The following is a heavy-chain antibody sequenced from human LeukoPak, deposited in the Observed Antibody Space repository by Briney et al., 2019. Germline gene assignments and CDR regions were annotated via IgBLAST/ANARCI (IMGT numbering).Heavy chain of an antibody. D-gene: IGHD6-13*01. V-gene: IGHV3-30*18. CDR3: AKGSSHFDY. CDR1: GFTFSSYG. CDR2: ISYDESNK. Sequence: PGGSLRLSCAASGFTFSSYGMHWVRQAPGKGLEWVAVISYDESNKYYADSVKGRFTISRYNSKNTLYLQMNSLRAEDTAVYYCAKGSSHFDYWGQGTLVTVSS. J-gene: IGHJ4*02.